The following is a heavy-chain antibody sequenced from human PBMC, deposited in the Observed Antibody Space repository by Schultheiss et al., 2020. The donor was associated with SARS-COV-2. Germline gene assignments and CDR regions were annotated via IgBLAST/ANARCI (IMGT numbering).Heavy chain of an antibody. V-gene: IGHV3-30*03. CDR2: ISYDGSNK. D-gene: IGHD3-22*01. CDR1: GFTFSNAW. Sequence: GGSLRLSCAASGFTFSNAWMSWVRQAPGKGLEWVAVISYDGSNKYYADSVKGRFTISRDNAKNSLYLQMNSLRAEDTAVYYCASPTGYDSSGYYSDAFDIWGQGTMVTVSS. CDR3: ASPTGYDSSGYYSDAFDI. J-gene: IGHJ3*02.